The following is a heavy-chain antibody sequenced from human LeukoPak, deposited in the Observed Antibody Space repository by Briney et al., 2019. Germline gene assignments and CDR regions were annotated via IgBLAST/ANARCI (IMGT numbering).Heavy chain of an antibody. J-gene: IGHJ4*02. D-gene: IGHD2-2*01. Sequence: AETLSLTCTVSGGSISSYYWSWIRQPPGKGLEWIGYIYYSGSTNYNPSLKSRVTISVDTSKNQFSLKLSSVTAADTAVYYCARVVRYCSSTSCMGFDYWGQGTLVTVSS. CDR2: IYYSGST. CDR1: GGSISSYY. V-gene: IGHV4-59*01. CDR3: ARVVRYCSSTSCMGFDY.